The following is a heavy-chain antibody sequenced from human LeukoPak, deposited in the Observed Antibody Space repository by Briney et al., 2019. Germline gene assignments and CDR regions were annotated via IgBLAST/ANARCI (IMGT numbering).Heavy chain of an antibody. V-gene: IGHV4-4*02. CDR1: GGSISSSNW. CDR3: TRGAGWLIDY. D-gene: IGHD3-16*01. Sequence: SETLSLTCAVSGGSISSSNWWSWVRQPPGKGLEWIGEISHTGGINYNPSLKSRVTISADTSKNQFSLKLNSLTTADTAVYYCTRGAGWLIDYWGQGILVTVSS. CDR2: ISHTGGI. J-gene: IGHJ4*02.